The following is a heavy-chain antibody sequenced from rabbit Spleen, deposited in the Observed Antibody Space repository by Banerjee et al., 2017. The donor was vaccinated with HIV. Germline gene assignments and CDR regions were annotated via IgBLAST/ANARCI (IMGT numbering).Heavy chain of an antibody. Sequence: QEQLVESGGDLVKPGASLTLTCTASGFSFSSSYYMCWVRQAPGKGPEWIACIYGGSSGSTWYASWVNGRFTISKTSSTTVTLQMTSLTAADTATYFCARDSSGVSYGPTHFKLWGPGTLVTVS. CDR1: GFSFSSSYY. CDR2: IYGGSSGST. V-gene: IGHV1S45*01. D-gene: IGHD1-1*01. J-gene: IGHJ4*01. CDR3: ARDSSGVSYGPTHFKL.